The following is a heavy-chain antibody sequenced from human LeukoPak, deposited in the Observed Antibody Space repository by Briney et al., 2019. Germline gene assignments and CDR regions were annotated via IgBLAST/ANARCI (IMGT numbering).Heavy chain of an antibody. V-gene: IGHV4-39*01. J-gene: IGHJ3*02. Sequence: SETLSLTCTVSGGSISSSSYYWGWIRQPPGKGLEWIGSIYYSGSTYYNPSLKSRVTISVDTSKNQFPLKLSSVTAADTAVYYCARPIIAVAGNAFDIWGQGTMVTVSS. CDR3: ARPIIAVAGNAFDI. CDR1: GGSISSSSYY. D-gene: IGHD6-19*01. CDR2: IYYSGST.